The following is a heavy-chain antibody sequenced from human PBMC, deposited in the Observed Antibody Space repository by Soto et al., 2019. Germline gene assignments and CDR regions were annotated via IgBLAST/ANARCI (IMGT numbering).Heavy chain of an antibody. V-gene: IGHV1-69*01. Sequence: QVQLVQSGAEVKKPGSSLTVSCKASGATFSSYAISWVRQAPGQGLEWMGGLIPLFGTPNYAQKFRDKVTITADASTSTVNLVLNSLASEDTAVYYCAGRYSVCFNVSTDWGQGTLICVSS. D-gene: IGHD5-18*01. CDR3: AGRYSVCFNVSTD. CDR1: GATFSSYA. CDR2: LIPLFGTP. J-gene: IGHJ4*02.